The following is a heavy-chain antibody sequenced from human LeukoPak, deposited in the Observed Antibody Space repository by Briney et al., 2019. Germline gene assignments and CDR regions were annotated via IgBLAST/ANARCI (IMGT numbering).Heavy chain of an antibody. CDR2: INPSGGST. Sequence: ASVKVSCKASGYTFTSYYIHWVRQAPGQGLEWMGIINPSGGSTSYPQKFQGRVTMTTDTSTTTAYMELRSLTSDDTAVYYCARDPTTQTFDYWGQGTLVTVSS. CDR3: ARDPTTQTFDY. V-gene: IGHV1-46*01. D-gene: IGHD4-11*01. CDR1: GYTFTSYY. J-gene: IGHJ4*02.